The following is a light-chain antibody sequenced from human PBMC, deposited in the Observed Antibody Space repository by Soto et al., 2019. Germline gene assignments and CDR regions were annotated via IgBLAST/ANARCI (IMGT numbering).Light chain of an antibody. CDR2: AAS. CDR1: QDSSNY. Sequence: DIQMTQSPSSLSASVGDRVTITAQASQDSSNYLNGYQQKPGKAPKLLIDAASNLETGLPSSFSGRGSGTDFAFTISSLQPEDLATYYCQQYDNLPFTFRPGTKVDIK. CDR3: QQYDNLPFT. V-gene: IGKV1-33*01. J-gene: IGKJ3*01.